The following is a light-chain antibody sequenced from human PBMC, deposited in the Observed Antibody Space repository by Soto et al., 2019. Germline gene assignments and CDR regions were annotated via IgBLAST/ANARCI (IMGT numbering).Light chain of an antibody. CDR3: QQSYSTPYT. Sequence: DIQMTQSPSSLSASVGDRVTIICRASQSISSYLNWYQQKPGKAPKLLIHTASSLQSGVPSRFSGSGSETDFTLTISSLQAEDFATYYCQQSYSTPYTFGQGTNLEIK. CDR1: QSISSY. CDR2: TAS. V-gene: IGKV1-39*01. J-gene: IGKJ2*01.